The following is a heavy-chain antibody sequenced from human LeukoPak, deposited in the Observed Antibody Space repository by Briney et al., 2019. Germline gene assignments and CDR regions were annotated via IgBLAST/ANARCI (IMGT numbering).Heavy chain of an antibody. D-gene: IGHD3-10*01. CDR1: GGSISSSSYY. Sequence: PSETLSLTCTVSGGSISSSSYYWGWIRQPPGKGLEWIGSIYYSGSTYYNPSLKSRVTISVDTSKNQFSLKLSSVTAADTAVYYCARSQKGSYYWGNWFDPWGQGTLVTVSS. J-gene: IGHJ5*02. V-gene: IGHV4-39*07. CDR2: IYYSGST. CDR3: ARSQKGSYYWGNWFDP.